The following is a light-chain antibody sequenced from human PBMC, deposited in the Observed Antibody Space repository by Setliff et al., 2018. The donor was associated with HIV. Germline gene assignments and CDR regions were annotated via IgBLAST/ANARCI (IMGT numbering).Light chain of an antibody. V-gene: IGLV2-23*02. Sequence: QSALTQPASVSGSPGQSITISCAGSSSDIGGHNFVSWYQQHPGKAPKLMIYEVSKRPSGVSNRFSGSKSGNTASLTISGLQAEDEADYYCCSYAGSSISYVFGTGTKVTVL. CDR3: CSYAGSSISYV. CDR2: EVS. CDR1: SSDIGGHNF. J-gene: IGLJ1*01.